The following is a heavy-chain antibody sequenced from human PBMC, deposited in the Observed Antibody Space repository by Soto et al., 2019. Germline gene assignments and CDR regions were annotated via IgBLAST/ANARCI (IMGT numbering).Heavy chain of an antibody. CDR3: ARGRGGSMVRGVINNPYYYYGMDV. V-gene: IGHV4-34*01. J-gene: IGHJ6*02. CDR1: GGSFSGYY. D-gene: IGHD3-10*01. Sequence: PSETLSLTCAVYGGSFSGYYWSWIRQPPGKGLEWIGEINHSGSTNYNPSLKSRVTISVDTSKNQFSLKLSSVTAADTAVYYCARGRGGSMVRGVINNPYYYYGMDVWGQGTTVTVSS. CDR2: INHSGST.